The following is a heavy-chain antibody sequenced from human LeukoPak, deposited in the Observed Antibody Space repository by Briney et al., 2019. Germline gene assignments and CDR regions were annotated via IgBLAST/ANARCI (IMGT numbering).Heavy chain of an antibody. Sequence: GGSLRLSCAASGFTFSSYSMTWVRQAPGKGLEWVSSISSSSSCIYYADSVKGRFTISRDNAKNSLYLQMNSLRAEDTAVYYCARDRYSGSYYADYWGQGTLVTVSS. CDR2: ISSSSSCI. CDR3: ARDRYSGSYYADY. J-gene: IGHJ4*02. V-gene: IGHV3-21*01. D-gene: IGHD1-26*01. CDR1: GFTFSSYS.